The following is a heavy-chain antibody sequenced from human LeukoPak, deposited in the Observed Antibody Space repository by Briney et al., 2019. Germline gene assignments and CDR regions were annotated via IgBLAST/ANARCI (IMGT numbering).Heavy chain of an antibody. J-gene: IGHJ3*02. CDR2: IKQDGSEK. V-gene: IGHV3-7*03. D-gene: IGHD1-26*01. CDR1: GFTFSSYW. CDR3: ARSAGARLDAFDI. Sequence: AGGSLRLSCAASGFTFSSYWMSWVRQAPGKGLEWVANIKQDGSEKYYVDSVKGRFTISRDNAKNSLYLQMNSLRAEDTAMYYCARSAGARLDAFDIWGQGTMVTVSS.